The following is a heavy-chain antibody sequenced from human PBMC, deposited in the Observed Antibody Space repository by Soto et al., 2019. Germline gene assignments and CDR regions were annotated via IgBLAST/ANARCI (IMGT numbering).Heavy chain of an antibody. CDR2: IRSKANSYAT. Sequence: EVQLVESGGGLVQPGGSLKLSCTASGFTFSGSAMHWVRQASGRGLEWVGRIRSKANSYATAYAASVKGRFTISRDDSXXTAYMEMNRLKTEDPAVYYCMQSCGGDCSPGVVDYWGQGTLVTVSS. CDR3: MQSCGGDCSPGVVDY. D-gene: IGHD2-21*02. V-gene: IGHV3-73*02. CDR1: GFTFSGSA. J-gene: IGHJ4*02.